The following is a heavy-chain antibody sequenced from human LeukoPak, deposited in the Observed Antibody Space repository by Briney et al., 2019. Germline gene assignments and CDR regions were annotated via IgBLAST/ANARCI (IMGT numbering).Heavy chain of an antibody. J-gene: IGHJ4*02. CDR1: GGSFSDYY. CDR2: INHSGST. Sequence: PSETLSLTCAVYGGSFSDYYWSWIRQPPGKGLEWIGQINHSGSTIYNPSLKSRVTISVDTSKNQFSLRLSSVTATDTAMYYCARLRSPGDFDYWGQGTLVTVSS. CDR3: ARLRSPGDFDY. D-gene: IGHD1-26*01. V-gene: IGHV4-34*01.